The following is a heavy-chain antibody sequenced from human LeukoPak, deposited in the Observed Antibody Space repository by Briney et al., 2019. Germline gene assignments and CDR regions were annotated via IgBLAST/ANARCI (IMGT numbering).Heavy chain of an antibody. CDR2: IYNSGST. D-gene: IGHD4-11*01. J-gene: IGHJ4*02. V-gene: IGHV4-59*12. Sequence: SETLSLTCTVSGGSISSYYWSWIRQPPGKGLEWIGYIYNSGSTNYNPSLKSRVTISVDRSKNQFSLKLSSVTAADTAVYYCARGRTTVTTVDYWGQGTLVTVSS. CDR1: GGSISSYY. CDR3: ARGRTTVTTVDY.